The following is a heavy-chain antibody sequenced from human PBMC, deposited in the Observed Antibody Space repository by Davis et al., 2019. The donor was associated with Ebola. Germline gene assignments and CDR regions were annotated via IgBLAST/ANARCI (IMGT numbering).Heavy chain of an antibody. CDR2: IYKSGNA. CDR3: ARVDYSNHGACFDY. D-gene: IGHD4-11*01. J-gene: IGHJ4*02. CDR1: GFTLSTNY. Sequence: GESLKISCAASGFTLSTNYMIWVRQTPEKGLEWVSVIYKSGNAYYPESLKGRFTVSRDESKNTLFLQVKSPRTEDTAMYYCARVDYSNHGACFDYWGQGTPVTVSS. V-gene: IGHV3-66*03.